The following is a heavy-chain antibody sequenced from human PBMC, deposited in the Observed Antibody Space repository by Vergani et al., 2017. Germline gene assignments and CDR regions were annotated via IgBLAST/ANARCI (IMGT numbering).Heavy chain of an antibody. D-gene: IGHD3-16*01. V-gene: IGHV3-30*02. CDR2: IQFDGSNQ. J-gene: IGHJ4*02. Sequence: HVQLFYSGVGVVQRGGSLRLSCATSGFTLSNYDMQWIRQGPGKGLEFVAFIQFDGSNQYYADSVKGRFTLSRDFSKNTLYLQMNSLRTDDTATYYCAKHFRGWGIDYWGQGTQVIVSS. CDR3: AKHFRGWGIDY. CDR1: GFTLSNYD.